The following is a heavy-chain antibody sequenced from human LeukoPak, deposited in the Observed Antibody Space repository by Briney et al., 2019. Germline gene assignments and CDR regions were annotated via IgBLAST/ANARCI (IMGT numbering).Heavy chain of an antibody. V-gene: IGHV1-18*01. CDR1: GYTFTSHG. CDR3: ARVLLYDSGDY. J-gene: IGHJ4*02. CDR2: ISAYTGNT. Sequence: ASVKVSCKASGYTFTSHGISWVRQAPGQGLEWMGWISAYTGNTNYAQKLQGRVTMTTDTSTNTAYMELGSLRSDDTAVYYCARVLLYDSGDYWGQGTLVTVSS. D-gene: IGHD3-3*01.